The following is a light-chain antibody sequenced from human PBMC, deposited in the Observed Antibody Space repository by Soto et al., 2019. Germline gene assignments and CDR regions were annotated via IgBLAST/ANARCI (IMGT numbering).Light chain of an antibody. Sequence: EIVLTQSPATLSLSPGERVTLSCGASQSVSSNYLAWFQQKPGQAPRLLIYDGYKRATGIPARFSGSGSGTDFTLTISSLEPEDFAVYYCLQRSNWPWTFGQGTKVEIK. CDR2: DGY. CDR1: QSVSSNY. J-gene: IGKJ1*01. CDR3: LQRSNWPWT. V-gene: IGKV3-11*01.